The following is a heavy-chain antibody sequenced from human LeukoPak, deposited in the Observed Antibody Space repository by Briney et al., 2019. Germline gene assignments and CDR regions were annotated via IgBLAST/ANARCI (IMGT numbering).Heavy chain of an antibody. J-gene: IGHJ4*02. Sequence: GRSLRLSCAASGFTFSNFGMSWVRQAPGKGLEWVSTISDGGDTTYYADSVKGRFTISRANSKNTLYLQMNSLIAEDSAAYYCARRQAKTFDYWGQGTLVTVSS. CDR1: GFTFSNFG. CDR2: ISDGGDTT. V-gene: IGHV3-23*01. CDR3: ARRQAKTFDY.